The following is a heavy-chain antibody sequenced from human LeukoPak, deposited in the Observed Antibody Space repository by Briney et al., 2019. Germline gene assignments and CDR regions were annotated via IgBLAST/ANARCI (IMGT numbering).Heavy chain of an antibody. V-gene: IGHV3-74*01. CDR3: TRDLVGATSDF. J-gene: IGHJ4*02. CDR2: INIDGSNA. CDR1: GFIFTTYW. Sequence: GGSLRLSCAASGFIFTTYWMHWVRQAPGKGLVWVARINIDGSNAYYADSVKGRFTISRDNAGNTVYLQMNSLTAEDTAVYYCTRDLVGATSDFWGQGTLVTVSS. D-gene: IGHD1-26*01.